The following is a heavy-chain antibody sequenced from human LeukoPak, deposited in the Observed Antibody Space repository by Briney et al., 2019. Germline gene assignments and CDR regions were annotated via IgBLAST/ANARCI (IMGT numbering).Heavy chain of an antibody. CDR3: ARDNGDYSDDY. Sequence: SVKVSCKASGGTFNSYTISWVRQAPGEGIEWMGRIIPILGIANYAQKFQGRVTITADKSTSTAYLELSSLRSEDTAVYYCARDNGDYSDDYWGQGTLVTVSS. CDR2: IIPILGIA. D-gene: IGHD4-17*01. J-gene: IGHJ4*02. CDR1: GGTFNSYT. V-gene: IGHV1-69*04.